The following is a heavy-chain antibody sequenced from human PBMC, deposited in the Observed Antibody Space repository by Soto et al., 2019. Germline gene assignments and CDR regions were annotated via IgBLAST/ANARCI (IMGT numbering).Heavy chain of an antibody. V-gene: IGHV1-18*04. CDR2: INPYNDNT. CDR3: ARGDMDV. Sequence: ASVKVSCKASGYTFTTYAINWVRQAPGQGLESMGWINPYNDNTFYAQNLQGRITMTTDRSTTTAYMELRSLRSDDTAVYYCARGDMDVWGQGTRVTVSS. J-gene: IGHJ6*02. CDR1: GYTFTTYA.